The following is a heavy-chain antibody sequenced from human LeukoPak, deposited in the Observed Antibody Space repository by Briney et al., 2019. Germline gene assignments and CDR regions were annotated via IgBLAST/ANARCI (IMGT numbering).Heavy chain of an antibody. Sequence: SETLSLTCAVSGGSISSGGYSWSWIRQPPGKGLEWIGYIYHSGSTYYNPSLKSRVTISVDRSKDQFSLKLSSVTAADTAVYYCARVAPVMIVDYWGQGTLVTVSS. CDR2: IYHSGST. D-gene: IGHD3-22*01. V-gene: IGHV4-30-2*01. J-gene: IGHJ4*02. CDR1: GGSISSGGYS. CDR3: ARVAPVMIVDY.